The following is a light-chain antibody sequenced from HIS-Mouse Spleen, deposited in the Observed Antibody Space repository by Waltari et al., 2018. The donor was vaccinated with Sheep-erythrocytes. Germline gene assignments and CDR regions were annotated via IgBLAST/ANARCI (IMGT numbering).Light chain of an antibody. CDR2: EGS. CDR3: CSYAGSSTPWV. V-gene: IGLV2-23*01. CDR1: SSDVGSYNL. Sequence: QSALTQPASVSGSPGQSITISCTGTSSDVGSYNLVSWYQQHPGKAPKLMSYEGSKRPSGVSNRVSGSKSGNTASLTIAGLQAEDEADDYCCSYAGSSTPWVFGGGTKLTVL. J-gene: IGLJ3*02.